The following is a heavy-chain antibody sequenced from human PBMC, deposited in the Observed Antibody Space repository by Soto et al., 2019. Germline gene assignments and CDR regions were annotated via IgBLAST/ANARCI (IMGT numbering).Heavy chain of an antibody. V-gene: IGHV4-4*02. CDR1: VYSIDVSNV. CDR2: IYHGGST. J-gene: IGHJ4*02. CDR3: ERVIYDNTGPNVHFEK. Sequence: SSTXSLTCAVSVYSIDVSNVWSCLRQPPGKGLEWIAEIYHGGSTNYNPSLQSRVTISVDKSKNQFSLQLTSVTAADTAVYYCERVIYDNTGPNVHFEKWGQGVLVTVYS. D-gene: IGHD3-22*01.